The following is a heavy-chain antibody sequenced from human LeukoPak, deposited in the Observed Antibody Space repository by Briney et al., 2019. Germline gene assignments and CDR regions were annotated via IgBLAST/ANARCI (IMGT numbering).Heavy chain of an antibody. CDR2: ISGSGGST. CDR1: GFTFSSYG. V-gene: IGHV3-23*01. Sequence: GGSLRLSCAASGFTFSSYGMSWVRQAPGKGLECVSSISGSGGSTNHADSVKGRFTISRDNSKNTLYLQMNSLRAEDTAVYYCAKVWTAYSDDYFDYWGQGTLVTVTS. J-gene: IGHJ4*02. CDR3: AKVWTAYSDDYFDY. D-gene: IGHD3/OR15-3a*01.